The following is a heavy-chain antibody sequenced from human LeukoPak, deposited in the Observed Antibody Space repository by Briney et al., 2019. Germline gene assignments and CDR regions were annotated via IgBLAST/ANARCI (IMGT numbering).Heavy chain of an antibody. Sequence: ASVKVSCKASGYTFTSYGISWVRQAPGQGLEWMGWISAYNGNTNYAQKLQGRVTMTTDTSTSTAYMELRSLRSDDTAVYYCARRPYSSGWPAIDYWGQGTLVIVSS. CDR1: GYTFTSYG. J-gene: IGHJ4*02. V-gene: IGHV1-18*01. CDR3: ARRPYSSGWPAIDY. D-gene: IGHD6-19*01. CDR2: ISAYNGNT.